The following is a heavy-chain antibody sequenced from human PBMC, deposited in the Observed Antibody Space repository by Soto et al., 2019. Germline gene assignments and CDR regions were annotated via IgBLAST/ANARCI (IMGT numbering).Heavy chain of an antibody. Sequence: EVQLLESGGGLVQPGGSLRLSCAASGFTFSSYAMSWVRQAPGKGLEWVSAISGSGGSTYYADSVKGRFTISRDNSKHTLYLEMNSLRAEDTAVYYCARDRIAGSGSWDKGGQGTLVTVSS. J-gene: IGHJ4*02. D-gene: IGHD3-10*01. CDR3: ARDRIAGSGSWDK. CDR1: GFTFSSYA. V-gene: IGHV3-23*01. CDR2: ISGSGGST.